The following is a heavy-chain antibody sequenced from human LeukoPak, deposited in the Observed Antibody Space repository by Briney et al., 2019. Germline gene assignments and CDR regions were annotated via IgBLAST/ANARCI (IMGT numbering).Heavy chain of an antibody. J-gene: IGHJ4*02. D-gene: IGHD3-3*01. CDR3: ARGSHDFWSGYFLR. V-gene: IGHV4-4*07. CDR2: IYTSGST. CDR1: GGSISSYY. Sequence: SETLSLTCTVSGGSISSYYWSWIRQPAGKGLEWIGRIYTSGSTNYNPSLKSRVTISVDTSKNQFSLKLSSVTAADTAVYYCARGSHDFWSGYFLRWGQGTLVTVSS.